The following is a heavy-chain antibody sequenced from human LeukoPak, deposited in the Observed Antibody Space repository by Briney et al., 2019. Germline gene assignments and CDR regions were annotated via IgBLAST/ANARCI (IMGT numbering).Heavy chain of an antibody. CDR3: ARRPIVGVPAPIDY. Sequence: GASVKASCKASGYTFTGYYIHWVRQAPGQGLEWMGLINPNTGGTNYAQKFQGRVTMTRDTSITTAYMELSRLRSDDTAVYYCARRPIVGVPAPIDYWGQGNLVTVSS. CDR2: INPNTGGT. D-gene: IGHD2-2*01. CDR1: GYTFTGYY. J-gene: IGHJ4*02. V-gene: IGHV1-2*02.